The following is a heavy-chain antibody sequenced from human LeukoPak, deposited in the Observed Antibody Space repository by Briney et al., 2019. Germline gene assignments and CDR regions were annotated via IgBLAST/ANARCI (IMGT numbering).Heavy chain of an antibody. D-gene: IGHD1-26*01. CDR1: GGSFSGYY. CDR2: INHSGST. Sequence: SETLSLTCAVYGGSFSGYYWSWIRQPPGKGLEWIGEINHSGSTNYNPSLKSRVTISVDTSKNQFSLKLSSVTAADTAVYYCARVPNGGVGATPFDYWGQGTLVTVSS. J-gene: IGHJ4*02. CDR3: ARVPNGGVGATPFDY. V-gene: IGHV4-34*01.